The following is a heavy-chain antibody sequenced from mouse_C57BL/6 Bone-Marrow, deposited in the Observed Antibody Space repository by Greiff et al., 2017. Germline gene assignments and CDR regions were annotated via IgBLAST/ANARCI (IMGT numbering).Heavy chain of an antibody. J-gene: IGHJ2*01. D-gene: IGHD2-3*01. CDR2: ISDGGSYT. Sequence: EVKLMESGGGLVKPGGSLKLSCAASGFTFSSYAMSWVRQTPEKRLAWVATISDGGSYTYYPDNVKGRFTISRDNSKNNLYLQMSHLKSEDTALYYCGRQAIYDDYYVVDYWGQGTTLTVSS. CDR1: GFTFSSYA. V-gene: IGHV5-4*03. CDR3: GRQAIYDDYYVVDY.